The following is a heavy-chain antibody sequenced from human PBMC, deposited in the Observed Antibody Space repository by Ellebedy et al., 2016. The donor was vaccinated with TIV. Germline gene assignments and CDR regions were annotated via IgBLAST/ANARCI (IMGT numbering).Heavy chain of an antibody. V-gene: IGHV3-9*01. CDR1: GFTFHDYA. CDR2: ISWNTGSK. D-gene: IGHD5-24*01. Sequence: SLKIPCSASGFTFHDYAMHWRRQAPGKGLEWVSSISWNTGSKVYSDSVKGRFTISRDNAKNSLFLQMNGLRPEDTALYYCARDVWRWLQFDGEGNGGFEHWGQGTLVTVSS. CDR3: ARDVWRWLQFDGEGNGGFEH. J-gene: IGHJ4*02.